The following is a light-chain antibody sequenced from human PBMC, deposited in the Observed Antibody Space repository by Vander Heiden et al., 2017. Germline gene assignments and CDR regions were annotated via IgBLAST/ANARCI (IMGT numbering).Light chain of an antibody. CDR3: QQYHSSPLT. J-gene: IGKJ4*01. CDR1: QSVLSSSNNKNY. CDR2: WAS. V-gene: IGKV4-1*01. Sequence: DIVLTQSPDSLAGSLGERATINCKSSQSVLSSSNNKNYLAWYQQKPGQPLKLLISWASTRESGVPDRFSGSGSGTDFTLTISSLQAEDVAVYSCQQYHSSPLTFGGGTKVEIK.